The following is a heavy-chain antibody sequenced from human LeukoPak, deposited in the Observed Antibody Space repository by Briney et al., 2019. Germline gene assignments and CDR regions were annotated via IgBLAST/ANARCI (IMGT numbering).Heavy chain of an antibody. CDR3: ARDHSWELRQTKYYYYYGMDV. J-gene: IGHJ6*02. V-gene: IGHV3-66*01. CDR2: IYSGGST. CDR1: GFTISSNY. Sequence: GGSLTLSCAASGFTISSNYMSWVRQAPGKGLEWVSGIYSGGSTYYADSVKGRFTIYRDNSKNTLYLQMNSLRGKDTAVYYCARDHSWELRQTKYYYYYGMDVWGQGTTVTVSS. D-gene: IGHD1-7*01.